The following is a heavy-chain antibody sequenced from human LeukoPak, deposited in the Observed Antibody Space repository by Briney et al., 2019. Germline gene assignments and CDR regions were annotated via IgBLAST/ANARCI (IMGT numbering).Heavy chain of an antibody. CDR3: ARGDGYCSGGSCMIFDY. Sequence: ASVKVSCKASGYTFTNYSITWVRQASGQGIEWMGWISAYTGKTNSAQKLQGRVTMTTDTSTSTGYMELRSLRSDDTAVYYCARGDGYCSGGSCMIFDYWGQGTLVTVSS. D-gene: IGHD2-15*01. J-gene: IGHJ4*02. V-gene: IGHV1-18*01. CDR1: GYTFTNYS. CDR2: ISAYTGKT.